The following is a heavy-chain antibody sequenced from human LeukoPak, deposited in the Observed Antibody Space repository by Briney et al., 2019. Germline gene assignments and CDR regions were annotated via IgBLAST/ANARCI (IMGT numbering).Heavy chain of an antibody. D-gene: IGHD4-17*01. CDR3: AKDSTVTNVYYFDH. Sequence: GGSLRLSCAASGFTFSSYAMSWLRQAPGKGLEWVSAISGSGGSTYYADSVKGRFTISRDNSKNTLYLQMNSLRAEDTAVYYCAKDSTVTNVYYFDHWGQGTLVTVSS. J-gene: IGHJ4*02. V-gene: IGHV3-23*01. CDR2: ISGSGGST. CDR1: GFTFSSYA.